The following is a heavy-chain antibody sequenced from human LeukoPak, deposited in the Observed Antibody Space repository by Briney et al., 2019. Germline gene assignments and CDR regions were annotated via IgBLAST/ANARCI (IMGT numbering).Heavy chain of an antibody. Sequence: GGSLRLSCVASGFTVSSNCMSWVRQAPGKGLEWVSIIYNDGSTFYADSVKGRFTISRDNSKNTLYLQMNSLRAEDTAVYYCAKEGFDSWGQGTLVTVSS. J-gene: IGHJ4*02. CDR3: AKEGFDS. V-gene: IGHV3-53*01. CDR2: IYNDGST. CDR1: GFTVSSNC.